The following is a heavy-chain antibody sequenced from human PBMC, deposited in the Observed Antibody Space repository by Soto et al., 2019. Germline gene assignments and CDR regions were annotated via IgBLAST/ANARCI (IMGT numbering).Heavy chain of an antibody. Sequence: QVQLVQSRAEVKKPGASVKVSCKASGYTLTSYGISWVRQAPGQGLEWVGWISPYNGNTNYAQKVQDRVTLTTDTSTSTAYMELRSLRPDDTAVYYCARADFDFWSGYSPFDYWGQGTLVTVSS. CDR3: ARADFDFWSGYSPFDY. CDR2: ISPYNGNT. D-gene: IGHD3-3*01. CDR1: GYTLTSYG. V-gene: IGHV1-18*01. J-gene: IGHJ4*02.